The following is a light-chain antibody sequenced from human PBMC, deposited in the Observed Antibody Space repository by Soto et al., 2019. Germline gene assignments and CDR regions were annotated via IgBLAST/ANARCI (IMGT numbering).Light chain of an antibody. CDR2: DVS. V-gene: IGKV1-5*01. J-gene: IGKJ4*01. CDR1: QSISSW. CDR3: QQYTTYST. Sequence: DIQMTQSPSTLSASVGDRVTITCRASQSISSWLAWYQQKPGKAPQLLIYDVSNLESEVPSRFSGSGSGTKFTLTISSLQPDDFATYYCQQYTTYSTFGGGTKVDIK.